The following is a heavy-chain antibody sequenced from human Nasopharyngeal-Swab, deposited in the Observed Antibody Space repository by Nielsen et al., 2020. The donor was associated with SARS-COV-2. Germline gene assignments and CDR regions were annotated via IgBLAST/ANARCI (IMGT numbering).Heavy chain of an antibody. CDR3: ARGDKAEITIFGVVIISAAFDI. J-gene: IGHJ3*02. V-gene: IGHV4-31*02. Sequence: PGKGLEWIGYIYYSGSTYYNPPLKSRVTISVDTSKNQFSLKLSSVTAADTAVYYCARGDKAEITIFGVVIISAAFDIWGQGTMVTVSS. CDR2: IYYSGST. D-gene: IGHD3-3*01.